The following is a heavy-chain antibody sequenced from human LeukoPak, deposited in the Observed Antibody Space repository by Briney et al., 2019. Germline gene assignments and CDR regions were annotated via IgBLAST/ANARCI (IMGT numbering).Heavy chain of an antibody. CDR1: GDSVSSNSAA. CDR3: ARDRDSSGWSRYYYYMDV. Sequence: SQTLSLTCAISGDSVSSNSAAWNWIRQSPSRGLEWLGRTYYRSKWYNDYAVSVKSRITINPDTSKNQFSLQLNSVTPEDTAVYYCARDRDSSGWSRYYYYMDVWGKGTTVTVSS. CDR2: TYYRSKWYN. V-gene: IGHV6-1*01. D-gene: IGHD6-19*01. J-gene: IGHJ6*03.